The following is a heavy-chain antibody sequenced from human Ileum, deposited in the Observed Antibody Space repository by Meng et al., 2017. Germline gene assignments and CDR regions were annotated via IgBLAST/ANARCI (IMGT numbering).Heavy chain of an antibody. J-gene: IGHJ2*01. D-gene: IGHD3-10*01. CDR2: IHHSGST. CDR1: GGSFSGYY. Sequence: QVQLQQGGAGLVKAAETWSRTCAVYGGSFSGYYWTWIRQPPGKGLEWIGEIHHSGSTNYNPTLKSRVTMSIDTSKIQFSLELSSVTAADAAVYYCARYGGSGSYWHFDPWGRGTLVTVSS. CDR3: ARYGGSGSYWHFDP. V-gene: IGHV4-34*01.